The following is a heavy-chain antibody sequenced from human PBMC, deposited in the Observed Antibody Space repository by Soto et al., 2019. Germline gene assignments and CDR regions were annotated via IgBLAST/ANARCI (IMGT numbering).Heavy chain of an antibody. CDR1: GYTLTELS. Sequence: QVQLVQSGAEVKKPGASVKVSCKVSGYTLTELSMHSVRQAPGKGLEWMGGFDPEDGETIYAQKFQGRVTMTEDTSTGTAYMELSSLRSEDSAVYYCATDVVHYDFWGGYRYGIDVWGQGTTVTVSS. J-gene: IGHJ6*02. D-gene: IGHD3-3*01. CDR3: ATDVVHYDFWGGYRYGIDV. CDR2: FDPEDGET. V-gene: IGHV1-24*01.